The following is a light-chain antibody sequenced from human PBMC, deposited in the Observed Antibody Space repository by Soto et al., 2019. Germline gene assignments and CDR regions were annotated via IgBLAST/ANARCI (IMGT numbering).Light chain of an antibody. V-gene: IGKV3-20*01. CDR2: GAS. Sequence: EIVFTQSPGTLSLSPGDRATLSCSASQSVTRNHLALYQHKPGQAARVLIHGASNRATGAPDRFSGGGSGTDFTLTISRLEPEDFAVYYGQHYGGSASIPFGQRTRLETK. CDR1: QSVTRNH. CDR3: QHYGGSASIP. J-gene: IGKJ5*01.